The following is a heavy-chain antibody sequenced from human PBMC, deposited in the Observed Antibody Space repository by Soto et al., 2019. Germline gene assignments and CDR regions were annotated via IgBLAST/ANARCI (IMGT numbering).Heavy chain of an antibody. CDR2: IIPIFGTA. CDR3: ARDHPGGNYGDYSYGMDV. Sequence: QVQLVQSGAEVKKPGSSVKVSCKASGGTFSSYAISWVRQAPGQGLEWMGGIIPIFGTANYAQKFQGRVTITADESTSTAYMELSSLRSEDTAVYYSARDHPGGNYGDYSYGMDVWGQGTTVTVSS. D-gene: IGHD4-17*01. J-gene: IGHJ6*02. CDR1: GGTFSSYA. V-gene: IGHV1-69*01.